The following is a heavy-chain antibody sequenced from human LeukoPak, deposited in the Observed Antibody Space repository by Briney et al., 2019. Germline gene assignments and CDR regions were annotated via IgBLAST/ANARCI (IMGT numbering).Heavy chain of an antibody. CDR1: GFTFDDHA. D-gene: IGHD1-1*01. CDR2: ISWNSGSI. CDR3: AKRSHSFAERPVDP. V-gene: IGHV3-9*01. Sequence: GGSLRLSCAASGFTFDDHAMHWVRQAPGKGLEWVSGISWNSGSIGYADSVKGRFTISRDNRKKSLTLQMHSLTTEDTAIYYCAKRSHSFAERPVDPWGRGSLVIV. J-gene: IGHJ5*02.